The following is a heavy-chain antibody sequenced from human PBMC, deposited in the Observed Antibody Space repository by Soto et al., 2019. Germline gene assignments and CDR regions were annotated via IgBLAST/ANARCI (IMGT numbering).Heavy chain of an antibody. J-gene: IGHJ4*02. Sequence: PGESLKISCKGSGYSFTNYWIAWVRQMPGKGLEWMGFIYPGDSHTKYSPSFQGQVTISVDKSISTAYLQWSSLKASDTAMYYCARRAGYSSGWYHFDYWGQGTLVTVSS. V-gene: IGHV5-51*01. D-gene: IGHD6-19*01. CDR3: ARRAGYSSGWYHFDY. CDR2: IYPGDSHT. CDR1: GYSFTNYW.